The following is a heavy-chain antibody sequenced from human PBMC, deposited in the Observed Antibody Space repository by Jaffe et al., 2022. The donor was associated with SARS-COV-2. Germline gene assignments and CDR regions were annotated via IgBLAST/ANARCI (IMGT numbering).Heavy chain of an antibody. Sequence: EVQLVESGGGLVQPGRSLRLSCTASGFTFGDYAMSWVRQAPGKGLEWVGFIRSKAYGGTTEYAASVKGRFTISRDDSKSIAYLQMNSLKTEDTAVYYCSLSPSGRGWFDPWGQGTLVTVSS. D-gene: IGHD3-10*01. CDR2: IRSKAYGGTT. V-gene: IGHV3-49*04. CDR3: SLSPSGRGWFDP. J-gene: IGHJ5*02. CDR1: GFTFGDYA.